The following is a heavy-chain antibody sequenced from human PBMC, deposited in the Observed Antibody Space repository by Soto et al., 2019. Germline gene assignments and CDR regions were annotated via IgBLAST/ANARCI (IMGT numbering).Heavy chain of an antibody. CDR2: IYYSGTT. J-gene: IGHJ6*02. Sequence: SETLSLTCTVSGGSISSGDYYWSWIRQPPGKGLEWIGHIYYSGTTYHNPSLQSRVSMSIDTSKNQFSLNLSSVTAADTAAYYCARVGSGYYGSGTYPYGLDVWGQGTTVTVSS. V-gene: IGHV4-30-4*01. CDR3: ARVGSGYYGSGTYPYGLDV. D-gene: IGHD3-10*01. CDR1: GGSISSGDYY.